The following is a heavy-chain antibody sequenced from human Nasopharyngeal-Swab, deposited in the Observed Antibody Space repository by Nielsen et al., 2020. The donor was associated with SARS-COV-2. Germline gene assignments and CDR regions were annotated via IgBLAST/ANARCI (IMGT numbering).Heavy chain of an antibody. D-gene: IGHD6-13*01. J-gene: IGHJ4*02. CDR2: IWYDGSNK. Sequence: GESLKISCAASGFTFSSYGMHWIRQAPGKGLEWVAVIWYDGSNKYYADPVKGRFTILRDNSKNTLYLQMNSLRAEDTAVYYCARELSSWPFDYWGQGTLVTVSS. CDR3: ARELSSWPFDY. CDR1: GFTFSSYG. V-gene: IGHV3-33*01.